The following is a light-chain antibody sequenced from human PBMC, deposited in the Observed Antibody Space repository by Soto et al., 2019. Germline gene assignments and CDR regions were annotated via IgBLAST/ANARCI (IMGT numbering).Light chain of an antibody. V-gene: IGKV1-16*02. CDR1: QDISNY. J-gene: IGKJ3*01. CDR3: QQYSAYPFT. CDR2: AAS. Sequence: DIQMTQSPSSLSASVGDRVTITCRASQDISNYVAWFQQKPGRPPKSLIYAASSLQSGVPSKFSGSRSGTDFTLTISSLQPEDFATYFCQQYSAYPFTFGPGTKVDIK.